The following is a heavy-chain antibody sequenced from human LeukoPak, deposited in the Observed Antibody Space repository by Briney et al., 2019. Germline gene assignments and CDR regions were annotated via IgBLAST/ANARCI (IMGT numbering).Heavy chain of an antibody. CDR2: ISYDGSNK. Sequence: PGGSLRLSCAASGFTFSSYAMHWVRQAPGKGLEWVAVISYDGSNKYYADSVKGRFTISRDNSENTLYLQMNSLRAEDTAVYYCARESDGYNYQPFDYWGQGTLVTVSS. CDR1: GFTFSSYA. J-gene: IGHJ4*02. CDR3: ARESDGYNYQPFDY. D-gene: IGHD5-24*01. V-gene: IGHV3-30-3*01.